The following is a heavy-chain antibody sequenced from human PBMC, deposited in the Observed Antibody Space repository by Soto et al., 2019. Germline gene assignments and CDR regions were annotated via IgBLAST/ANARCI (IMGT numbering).Heavy chain of an antibody. Sequence: QVQLVQSGAEVKKPGASVKVSCKASGYTFTSYAMHWVRQAPGQRLEWMGWINAGNGNTKYSQKFQGRVTITRDTAASTAYMELSSLRSEDTAVYYCARTQNNYDFCSGPEYYFDYWGQGTLVTVSS. CDR2: INAGNGNT. J-gene: IGHJ4*02. CDR1: GYTFTSYA. D-gene: IGHD3-3*01. V-gene: IGHV1-3*01. CDR3: ARTQNNYDFCSGPEYYFDY.